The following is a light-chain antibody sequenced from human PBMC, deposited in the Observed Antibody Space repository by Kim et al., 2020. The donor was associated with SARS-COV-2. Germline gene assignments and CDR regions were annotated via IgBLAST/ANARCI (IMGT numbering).Light chain of an antibody. CDR2: GAS. V-gene: IGKV3-15*01. CDR1: QSVSSN. Sequence: EIVMTQSPAALSVSPGERATLSRRASQSVSSNLAWYQQKPGQAPRLLIYGASTRATDIPARFSGSGSGTEFTLTISSLQSEDFAVYYCQQYNKWPRTFGQGTKVDIK. J-gene: IGKJ1*01. CDR3: QQYNKWPRT.